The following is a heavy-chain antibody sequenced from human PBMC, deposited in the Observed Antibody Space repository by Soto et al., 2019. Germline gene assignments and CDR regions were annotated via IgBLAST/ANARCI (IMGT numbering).Heavy chain of an antibody. CDR2: MNPNSGNT. D-gene: IGHD2-15*01. CDR1: GYTFTSYD. J-gene: IGHJ5*02. CDR3: ARGPAHTPTLCCSGGSCYNWFDP. Sequence: ASVKVSCKASGYTFTSYDINWVRQATGQGLEWMGWMNPNSGNTGYAQKFQGRVTMTRNTSISTAYMELSSLRSEDTAVYYCARGPAHTPTLCCSGGSCYNWFDPWGQGTLVTVSS. V-gene: IGHV1-8*01.